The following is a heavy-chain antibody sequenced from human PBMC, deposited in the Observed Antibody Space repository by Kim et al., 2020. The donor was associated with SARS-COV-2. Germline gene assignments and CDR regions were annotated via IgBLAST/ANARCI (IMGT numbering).Heavy chain of an antibody. J-gene: IGHJ6*02. V-gene: IGHV5-51*01. D-gene: IGHD3-16*01. CDR3: ARPGDGYYYYGMDV. Sequence: SPAVQGQVTISADKSSSTAYLQWSSLKASDTAMYYCARPGDGYYYYGMDVWGQGTTVTVSS.